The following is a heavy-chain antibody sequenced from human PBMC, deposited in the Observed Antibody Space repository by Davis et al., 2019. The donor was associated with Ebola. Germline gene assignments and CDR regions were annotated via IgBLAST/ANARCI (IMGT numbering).Heavy chain of an antibody. CDR1: GFIFKSYA. Sequence: PGGSLRLSCAATGFIFKSYAMHWVRQVPGKSPEWLAIIYYDGSKYFYADSVRGRFTISRDNSKNTLYLEMSSLRVDDTAIYYCSVQMSPAAPGDYWGQGALVTVSS. D-gene: IGHD2-2*01. CDR3: SVQMSPAAPGDY. J-gene: IGHJ4*02. V-gene: IGHV3-33*03. CDR2: IYYDGSKY.